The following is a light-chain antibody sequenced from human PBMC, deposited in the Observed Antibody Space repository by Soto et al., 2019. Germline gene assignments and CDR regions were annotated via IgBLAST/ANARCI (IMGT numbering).Light chain of an antibody. CDR1: SEHSSYA. J-gene: IGLJ2*01. CDR2: LKSDGSH. V-gene: IGLV4-69*01. CDR3: QTWGTGSVV. Sequence: QSVLTQSPSASASLGASVKLTCTLSSEHSSYAIAWHQQQPEKGPRYLMKLKSDGSHSKGDGIPDRFSGSSSGAERYLTISSLQSEDEAEYYCQTWGTGSVVFGGGTKLTVL.